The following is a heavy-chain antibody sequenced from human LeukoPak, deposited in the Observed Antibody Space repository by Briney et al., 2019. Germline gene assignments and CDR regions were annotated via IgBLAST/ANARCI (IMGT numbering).Heavy chain of an antibody. V-gene: IGHV4-59*01. CDR3: ARSPREQWLPPY. CDR2: IYYRGTT. CDR1: GGFIDTFY. J-gene: IGHJ4*02. Sequence: SETLSLTCTVSGGFIDTFYWGWIRQPPGKGLEWIGSIYYRGTTNYNPSLTSRVTMSVDTSKNQFSLKLSSVTAADTAVYYCARSPREQWLPPYWGQGTLVTVSS. D-gene: IGHD6-19*01.